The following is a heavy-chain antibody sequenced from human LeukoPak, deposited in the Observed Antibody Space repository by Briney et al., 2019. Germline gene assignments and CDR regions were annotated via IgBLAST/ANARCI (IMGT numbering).Heavy chain of an antibody. V-gene: IGHV3-30*18. CDR1: GFTFSSYG. CDR3: AKPDYGDYGWFDP. Sequence: GGSLRLSCAASGFTFSSYGMHWVRQAPGKGLEWVAVISYDGSNKYYADSVKGRFTISRDNSKNTLYLQMNSLRAEDTAVYYCAKPDYGDYGWFDPRGQGTLVTVSS. CDR2: ISYDGSNK. D-gene: IGHD4-17*01. J-gene: IGHJ5*02.